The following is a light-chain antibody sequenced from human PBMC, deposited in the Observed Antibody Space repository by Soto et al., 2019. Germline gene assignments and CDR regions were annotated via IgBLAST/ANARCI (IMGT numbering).Light chain of an antibody. V-gene: IGKV1-39*01. CDR1: QDINVY. J-gene: IGKJ2*01. CDR2: SAS. Sequence: DIQMTQSPSSVSASVGDTVTITCRASQDINVYLNWYQQKPGEVPKLLIYSASSLHSGVPSRFTVSGSETEFTLTIRSLQPEDFATYYCQHGYVAPYNFGQGTKV. CDR3: QHGYVAPYN.